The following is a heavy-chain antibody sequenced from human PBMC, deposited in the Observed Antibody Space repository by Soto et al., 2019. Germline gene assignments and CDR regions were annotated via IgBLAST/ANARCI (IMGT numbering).Heavy chain of an antibody. D-gene: IGHD3-3*01. CDR1: GFTLSSYA. CDR3: AKERYDFWSGYSYYFDS. CDR2: VSGSGDIT. Sequence: EVQLLGSGGGLVQPGGSLRLSCAASGFTLSSYAMSWVRQAPGKGLEWVSAVSGSGDITYYADSVKGRFTISRDNSKNTLYLQMNSLRAEDTAVYYCAKERYDFWSGYSYYFDSCGQGTLVTVSS. V-gene: IGHV3-23*01. J-gene: IGHJ4*02.